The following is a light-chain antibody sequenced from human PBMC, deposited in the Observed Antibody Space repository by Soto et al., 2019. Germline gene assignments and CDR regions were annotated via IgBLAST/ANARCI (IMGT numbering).Light chain of an antibody. CDR1: QSVSSSY. CDR2: GAS. CDR3: QQFSSYPLT. J-gene: IGKJ4*01. Sequence: PGERVTLSCRASQSVSSSYLTWYQQKPGQAPRLLIYGASTRATGIPARFSGGGSGTDFTLTISRLEPEDFAVYYCQQFSSYPLTFGGGTKVDIK. V-gene: IGKV3-20*01.